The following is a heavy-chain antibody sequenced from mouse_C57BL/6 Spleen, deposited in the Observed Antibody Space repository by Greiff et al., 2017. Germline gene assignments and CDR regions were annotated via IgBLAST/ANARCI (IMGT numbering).Heavy chain of an antibody. Sequence: DVHLVESGAELVKPGASVKLSCTASGFNIKDYYMHWVKQRTEQGLEWIGRIDPEDGETKYAPKFQGTATITADTSSNTAYLQLSSLTSEDTAVYYCARSAYGSSPMDYWGQGTSVTVSS. J-gene: IGHJ4*01. CDR2: IDPEDGET. V-gene: IGHV14-2*01. CDR1: GFNIKDYY. D-gene: IGHD1-1*01. CDR3: ARSAYGSSPMDY.